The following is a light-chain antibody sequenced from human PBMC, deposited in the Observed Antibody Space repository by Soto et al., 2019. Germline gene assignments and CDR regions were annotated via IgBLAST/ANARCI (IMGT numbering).Light chain of an antibody. CDR1: PSVGSDD. V-gene: IGKV3-20*01. J-gene: IGKJ4*01. Sequence: EIVLTQFPGTLSLSPGQRATLSCRASPSVGSDDLAWYQQKPGQAPRLLIYGASNRATGIPARCSGSGCGTEDILTTSSRQSEDSSALSCHQYDCWAPLTFGGGTKVDI. CDR2: GAS. CDR3: HQYDCWAPLT.